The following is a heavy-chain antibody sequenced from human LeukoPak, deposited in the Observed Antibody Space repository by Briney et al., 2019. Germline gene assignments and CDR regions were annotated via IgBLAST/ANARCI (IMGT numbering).Heavy chain of an antibody. Sequence: ASVKVSCKASGYTFTSYYMHWVRQAPGQGLEWMGIINPSGGSTSYAQKFQGRVTMTRDTSTSTVYMELSSLRSEDTAVYYCVIDRSYSSGWYPRGYFDYWGQGTLVTVSS. V-gene: IGHV1-46*01. D-gene: IGHD6-19*01. CDR1: GYTFTSYY. CDR2: INPSGGST. CDR3: VIDRSYSSGWYPRGYFDY. J-gene: IGHJ4*02.